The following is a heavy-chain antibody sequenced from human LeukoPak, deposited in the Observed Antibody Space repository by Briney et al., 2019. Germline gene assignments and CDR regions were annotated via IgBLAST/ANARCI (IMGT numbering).Heavy chain of an antibody. J-gene: IGHJ5*02. CDR1: GGTFSSYA. D-gene: IGHD3-10*01. CDR3: ARAYGSGSSNWFDP. CDR2: IIPIFGPA. Sequence: ASVKVSCKASGGTFSSYAISWVRQAPGQGLEWMGGIIPIFGPANYAQKFQGRVTITADESTSTAYMELSSLRSEDTAVYYCARAYGSGSSNWFDPWGQGTLVTVSS. V-gene: IGHV1-69*13.